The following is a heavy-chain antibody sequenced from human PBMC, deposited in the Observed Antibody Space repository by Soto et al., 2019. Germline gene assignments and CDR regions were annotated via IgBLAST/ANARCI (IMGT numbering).Heavy chain of an antibody. J-gene: IGHJ4*02. D-gene: IGHD2-15*01. V-gene: IGHV5-51*01. CDR3: ARLYGRYCSGGSCSFDY. CDR2: IYPGDSDT. Sequence: GESLKISCKGSGYSFTSYWIGWVRQMPGKGLEWMGIIYPGDSDTRYSPSFQGQVTISADKSISTAYLQWSSLKASDTAMYYCARLYGRYCSGGSCSFDYWGQGTLVTVSS. CDR1: GYSFTSYW.